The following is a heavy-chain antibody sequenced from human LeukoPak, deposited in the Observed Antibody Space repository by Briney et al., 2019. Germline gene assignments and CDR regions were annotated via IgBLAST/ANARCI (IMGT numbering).Heavy chain of an antibody. CDR3: ARMYYGGNSGFDY. Sequence: GASVKGSCKASGYTFTGYYMHWVRQAPGQGLEWMGWINPNSGGTNYAQKFQGRVTMTRDTSISTAYMELSRLRSDDTAVYYCARMYYGGNSGFDYWGQGTLVTVSS. V-gene: IGHV1-2*02. CDR1: GYTFTGYY. J-gene: IGHJ4*02. CDR2: INPNSGGT. D-gene: IGHD4-23*01.